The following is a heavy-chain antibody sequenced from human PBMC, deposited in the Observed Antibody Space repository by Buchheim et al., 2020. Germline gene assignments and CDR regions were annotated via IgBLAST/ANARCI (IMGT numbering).Heavy chain of an antibody. D-gene: IGHD2-2*01. V-gene: IGHV3-74*02. CDR3: ASETFSTSRSSRVRWFDP. J-gene: IGHJ5*02. CDR2: INNDGKST. CDR1: RFTFSRYW. Sequence: EVQLMESGGGLVQPGGSLRLSCAASRFTFSRYWMHWVRAGPGKGLEWVAGINNDGKSTIYADSVKGRFTISRDNAKNTLTLQMNSLRVEDTAVYYCASETFSTSRSSRVRWFDPWGQGT.